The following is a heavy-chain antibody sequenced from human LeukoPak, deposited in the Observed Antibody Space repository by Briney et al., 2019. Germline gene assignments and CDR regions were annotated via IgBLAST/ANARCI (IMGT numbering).Heavy chain of an antibody. CDR1: GGSFSGYY. CDR2: INHSGST. V-gene: IGHV4-34*01. CDR3: AREKYCSGGSCLDY. J-gene: IGHJ4*02. Sequence: PSETLSLTCAVYGGSFSGYYWSWIRQPPGKGLEWIGEINHSGSTNYNPSLKSRVTISVDTSKNQFSLKLSSVTAADTAVCYCAREKYCSGGSCLDYWGQGTLVTVSS. D-gene: IGHD2-15*01.